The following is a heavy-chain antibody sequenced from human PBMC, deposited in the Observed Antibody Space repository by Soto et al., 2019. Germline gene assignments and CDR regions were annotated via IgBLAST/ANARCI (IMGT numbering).Heavy chain of an antibody. CDR3: VSYDRQSGRYALDY. CDR2: VYYTGST. V-gene: IGHV4-59*01. CDR1: GGSFNYYY. D-gene: IGHD3-10*01. Sequence: SETLSLTCTVSGGSFNYYYWSWIRQPPGKELEWIGYVYYTGSTNYNPSLKSRVTMSVDTSKSQFSLNLSSVIAADTAIYYCVSYDRQSGRYALDYWGQGALVTVSS. J-gene: IGHJ4*02.